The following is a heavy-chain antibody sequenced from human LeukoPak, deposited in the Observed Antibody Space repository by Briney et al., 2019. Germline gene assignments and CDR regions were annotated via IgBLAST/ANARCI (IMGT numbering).Heavy chain of an antibody. V-gene: IGHV1-46*01. CDR1: GYTFTSYY. D-gene: IGHD3-3*01. CDR2: INPSGGST. CDR3: AREGIPGYYDFWSGYSGNNWFDP. Sequence: ASVKVSCKASGYTFTSYYMHWVRQAPGQGLEWMGIINPSGGSTSYAQKFQGRVTMTRDTSTSTVYMELSSLRSEDTAVYYCAREGIPGYYDFWSGYSGNNWFDPWGQGTLVTVSS. J-gene: IGHJ5*02.